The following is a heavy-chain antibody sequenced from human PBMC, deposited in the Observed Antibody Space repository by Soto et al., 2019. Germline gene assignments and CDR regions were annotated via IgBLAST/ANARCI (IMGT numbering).Heavy chain of an antibody. V-gene: IGHV1-2*04. CDR3: ARGGEIEYYDILTGPPPYCYYGMDV. CDR1: GYTFTGYY. Sequence: GASVKVSCKASGYTFTGYYMHWVRQAPGQGLEWMGWINPNSGGTNYAQKFQGWVTMTRDTSISTAYMELSRLRSDDTAVYYCARGGEIEYYDILTGPPPYCYYGMDVWGQGTTVTVSS. J-gene: IGHJ6*02. D-gene: IGHD3-9*01. CDR2: INPNSGGT.